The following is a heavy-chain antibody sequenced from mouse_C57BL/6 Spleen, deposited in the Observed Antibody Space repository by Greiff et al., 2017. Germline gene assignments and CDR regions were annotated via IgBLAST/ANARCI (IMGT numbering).Heavy chain of an antibody. V-gene: IGHV1-5*01. CDR2: IYPGNSDT. Sequence: VQLQQSGTVLARPGASVKMSCKTSGYTFTSYWMHWVKQRPGQGLEWIGAIYPGNSDTSYNQKFKGKAKLTAVTSASTAYMELSSLTNEDSAVDDCTRGGAWGRAWFAYWGQGTLVTVSA. CDR1: GYTFTSYW. CDR3: TRGGAWGRAWFAY. D-gene: IGHD3-3*01. J-gene: IGHJ3*01.